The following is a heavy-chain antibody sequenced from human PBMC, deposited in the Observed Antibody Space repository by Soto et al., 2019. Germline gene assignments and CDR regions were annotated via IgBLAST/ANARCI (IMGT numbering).Heavy chain of an antibody. D-gene: IGHD3-3*01. J-gene: IGHJ6*02. Sequence: LRLSCAASGFTFSSYSMNWVRQAPGKGLEWVSSISSSSSYIYYADSVKGRFTISRDNAKNSLYLQMNSLRAEDTAVYYCARDGTYYDFWSGYYPYYYGMDVWGQGTTVTVSS. CDR2: ISSSSSYI. CDR3: ARDGTYYDFWSGYYPYYYGMDV. V-gene: IGHV3-21*01. CDR1: GFTFSSYS.